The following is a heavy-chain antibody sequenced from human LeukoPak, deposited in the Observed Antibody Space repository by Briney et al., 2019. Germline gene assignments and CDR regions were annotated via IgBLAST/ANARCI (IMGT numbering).Heavy chain of an antibody. D-gene: IGHD1-26*01. CDR3: ARVWELSFDY. CDR2: ISGSGGST. V-gene: IGHV3-23*01. Sequence: GGSLRLSCAASGFTFSSYAMSWVRQAPGKGLEWVSAISGSGGSTYYADSVKGRFTISRDNSKNTVHLHMNSLTAEDTAVYYCARVWELSFDYWGQGTLVTVSS. J-gene: IGHJ4*02. CDR1: GFTFSSYA.